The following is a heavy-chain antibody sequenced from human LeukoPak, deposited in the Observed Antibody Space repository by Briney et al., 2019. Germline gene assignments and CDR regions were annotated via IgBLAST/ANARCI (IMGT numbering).Heavy chain of an antibody. CDR3: ARDQSGSTTVTVTTDYWYFDV. CDR2: INPTGTYT. CDR1: GYRFTSTY. V-gene: IGHV1-46*04. D-gene: IGHD4-17*01. Sequence: ASVKVSCKASGYRFTSTYMHWVRQAPGQGREWMGLINPTGTYTKYAQKLQGRVSMTRDTSTSTDYMELRSLTSEDSAVYYCARDQSGSTTVTVTTDYWYFDVWGRGTLVTVSS. J-gene: IGHJ2*01.